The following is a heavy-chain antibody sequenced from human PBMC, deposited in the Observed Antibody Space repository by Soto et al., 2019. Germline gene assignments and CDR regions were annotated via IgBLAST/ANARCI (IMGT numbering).Heavy chain of an antibody. D-gene: IGHD5-18*01. J-gene: IGHJ6*02. CDR3: ASDTARVYSGWDV. CDR1: GFTFSGSA. CDR2: IRSKANNYAT. Sequence: GGSLRLSCAASGFTFSGSAMHWVRQASGKGLEWVGRIRSKANNYATAYAASVEGRFTISRDDSKNTAHLQMNSLKTEDTAVDYWASDTARVYSGWDVGGLGTPFPVS. V-gene: IGHV3-73*01.